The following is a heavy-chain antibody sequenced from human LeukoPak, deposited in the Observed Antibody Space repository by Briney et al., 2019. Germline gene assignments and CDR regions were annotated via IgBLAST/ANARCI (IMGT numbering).Heavy chain of an antibody. J-gene: IGHJ6*03. CDR2: IRSKAYGGTT. CDR1: GFTFGDYA. D-gene: IGHD6-13*01. CDR3: TRVSSEDGYSSSWPYYYYYYYMDV. V-gene: IGHV3-49*04. Sequence: GGSLRLSCTASGFTFGDYAMSWVRQAPGKGLEWVGFIRSKAYGGTTEYAASVKGRFTISRDDSKSIAYLQMNSLKTEDTAVYYCTRVSSEDGYSSSWPYYYYYYYMDVWGKGTTVTVSS.